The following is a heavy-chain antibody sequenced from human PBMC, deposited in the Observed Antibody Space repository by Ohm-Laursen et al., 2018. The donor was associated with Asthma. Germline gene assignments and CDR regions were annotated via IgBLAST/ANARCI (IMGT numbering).Heavy chain of an antibody. CDR1: GFTFSSYA. V-gene: IGHV3-23*01. J-gene: IGHJ6*02. CDR2: ISGSGGST. D-gene: IGHD4-17*01. CDR3: AKATVTTVFYYYYGMDV. Sequence: SLRLSCTASGFTFSSYAMSWVRQAPGKGLEWVSAISGSGGSTYYADSVKGRFTISRDNSKNTLYLQMNSLRAEDTALYYCAKATVTTVFYYYYGMDVWGQGTTVTVSS.